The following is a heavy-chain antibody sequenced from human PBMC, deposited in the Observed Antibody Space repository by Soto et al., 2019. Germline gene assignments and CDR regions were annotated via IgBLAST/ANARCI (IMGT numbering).Heavy chain of an antibody. Sequence: PGGSLILSCAASGFTFSNYWMSWVRQAPGKGLEWVANIKQDGGDQYYVDSVKGRFSISRDNVKNSLYLQMNSLRAEDTAVYYCARDEAIDYWGQGTLVTVSS. V-gene: IGHV3-7*03. CDR2: IKQDGGDQ. J-gene: IGHJ4*02. CDR3: ARDEAIDY. CDR1: GFTFSNYW.